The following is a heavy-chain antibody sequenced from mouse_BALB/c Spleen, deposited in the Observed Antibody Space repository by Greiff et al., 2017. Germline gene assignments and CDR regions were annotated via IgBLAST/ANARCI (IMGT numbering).Heavy chain of an antibody. Sequence: VQLKQSGPELVKPGASVKISCKASGYTFTDYNMHWVKQSHGKSLEWIGYIYPYNGGTGYNQKFKSKATLTVDNSSSTAYMELRSLTSEDSAVYYCARVGGNYVAWFAYWGQGTLVTVSA. J-gene: IGHJ3*01. D-gene: IGHD2-1*01. CDR3: ARVGGNYVAWFAY. CDR2: IYPYNGGT. V-gene: IGHV1S29*02. CDR1: GYTFTDYN.